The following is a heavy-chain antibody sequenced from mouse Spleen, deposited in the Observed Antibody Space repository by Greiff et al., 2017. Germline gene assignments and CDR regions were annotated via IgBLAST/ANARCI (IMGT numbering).Heavy chain of an antibody. Sequence: QVQLQQPGAELVMPGASVKLSCKASGYTFTSYWMHWVKQRPGQGLEWIGEIDPSDSYTNYNQKFKGKATLTVDKSSSTAYMQLSSLTSEDSAVYYCARERLRRFDYWGQGTTLTVSS. CDR2: IDPSDSYT. D-gene: IGHD2-4*01. CDR1: GYTFTSYW. J-gene: IGHJ2*01. V-gene: IGHV1-69*01. CDR3: ARERLRRFDY.